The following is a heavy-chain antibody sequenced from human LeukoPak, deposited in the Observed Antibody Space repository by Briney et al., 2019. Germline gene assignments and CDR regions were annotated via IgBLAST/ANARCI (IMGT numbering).Heavy chain of an antibody. V-gene: IGHV3-48*03. J-gene: IGHJ4*02. CDR2: ISTSGSTI. Sequence: PGGSLRLSCAASGFTFSNYEMNWVRQAPGKGLEWVSYISTSGSTIYYADSVKGRFTISRDNAKDSLYLQMNSLRAEDTAVYYCARLADYYDSSGYHVNIDYWGQGTLVTVSS. CDR1: GFTFSNYE. CDR3: ARLADYYDSSGYHVNIDY. D-gene: IGHD3-22*01.